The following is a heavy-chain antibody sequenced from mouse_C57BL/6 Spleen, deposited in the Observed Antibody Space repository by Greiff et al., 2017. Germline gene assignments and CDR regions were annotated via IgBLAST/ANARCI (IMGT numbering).Heavy chain of an antibody. CDR2: IYPGSGST. CDR1: GYTFTSYW. V-gene: IGHV1-55*01. Sequence: QVQLQQPGAELVKPGASVKMSCKASGYTFTSYWITWVKQRPGQGLEWIGDIYPGSGSTYYNEKFKSKATLTVDTSSSTAYMQLSSLTSEDSAVYYCARSNSNWDLFDYWGQGTTLTVSS. D-gene: IGHD4-1*01. CDR3: ARSNSNWDLFDY. J-gene: IGHJ2*01.